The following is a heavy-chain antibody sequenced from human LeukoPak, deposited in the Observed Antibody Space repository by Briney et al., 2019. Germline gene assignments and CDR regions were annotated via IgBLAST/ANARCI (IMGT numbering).Heavy chain of an antibody. CDR3: AREKGGFDI. D-gene: IGHD2-15*01. Sequence: PGGSLRLSCAASGFTFSAYTMRWVRQAPGKGLEYVSAISNNGGSTYYANSVKGRFTISRDNSKNTLYLQMGSLRAEDMAVYYCAREKGGFDIWGQGTMVTVSS. V-gene: IGHV3-64*01. CDR2: ISNNGGST. J-gene: IGHJ3*02. CDR1: GFTFSAYT.